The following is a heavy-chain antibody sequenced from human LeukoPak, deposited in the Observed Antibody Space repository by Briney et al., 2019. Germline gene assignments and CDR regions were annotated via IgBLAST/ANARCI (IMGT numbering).Heavy chain of an antibody. CDR2: MSYSGNI. V-gene: IGHV4-61*08. D-gene: IGHD3-10*01. J-gene: IGHJ4*02. CDR3: AILGGGPPMATPDY. Sequence: SETLSLTCTVSGGSISSGGYYCNWIRQPPGKGLEWIGYMSYSGNINYNPSLKSRVTISVDTSKNQFSLKLNSVTVADTAVYCAILGGGPPMATPDYWGQGTLVTVSS. CDR1: GGSISSGGYY.